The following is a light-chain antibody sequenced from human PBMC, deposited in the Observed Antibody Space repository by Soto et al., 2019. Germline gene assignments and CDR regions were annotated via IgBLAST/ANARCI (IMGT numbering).Light chain of an antibody. V-gene: IGKV2-28*01. CDR2: FGS. CDR3: MQALQVPIT. Sequence: DIVMTQIPVSLPVTPGEPASISCKSSQSLLHSHGYNYMDWYLQKPGQSPQLLIYFGSYRASGVPDRFSGSGSGTNFTLRISRVETDDFGIYYCMQALQVPITFGQGTRLET. J-gene: IGKJ5*01. CDR1: QSLLHSHGYNY.